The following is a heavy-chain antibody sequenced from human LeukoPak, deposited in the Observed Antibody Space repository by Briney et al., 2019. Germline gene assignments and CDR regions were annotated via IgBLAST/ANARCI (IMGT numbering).Heavy chain of an antibody. J-gene: IGHJ4*02. CDR2: INGRGDST. CDR3: AKAPSGSYVPFEF. V-gene: IGHV3-23*01. CDR1: GFSFSSYA. D-gene: IGHD1-26*01. Sequence: GGSLRLSCAASGFSFSSYAMSWVRQAPGKGLEWVSGINGRGDSTVYADSVKGRFTISRDNSKNTLYLQMNSLRAEDTAVYYCAKAPSGSYVPFEFWGQGTLVTVSS.